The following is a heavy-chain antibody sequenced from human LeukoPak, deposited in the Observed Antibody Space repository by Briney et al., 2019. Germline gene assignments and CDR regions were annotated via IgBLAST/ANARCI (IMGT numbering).Heavy chain of an antibody. CDR3: ARVNFVVVVSATQNWFDP. CDR2: INWNGGST. Sequence: PGGSLRLSCAASGFTVSSNYMSWVRQAPGKGLEWVSGINWNGGSTGYADSVKGRFTISRDNAKNSLYLQMNSLRAEDTALYYCARVNFVVVVSATQNWFDPWGQGTLVTVSS. V-gene: IGHV3-20*04. J-gene: IGHJ5*02. D-gene: IGHD2-15*01. CDR1: GFTVSSNY.